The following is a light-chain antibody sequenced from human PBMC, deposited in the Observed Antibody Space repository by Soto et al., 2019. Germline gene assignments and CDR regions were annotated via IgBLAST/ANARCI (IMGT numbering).Light chain of an antibody. V-gene: IGLV2-14*01. J-gene: IGLJ2*01. Sequence: QSVLTQPASVSGSPGQSSTISCTGTSSDVGGYNYVSWYQQHPGKAPKLMIYEVSNRPSGVSNRFSGSKSGNTASLTISGLQAEDEADYYCSSYTSSSTVFGGVTKLTVL. CDR2: EVS. CDR1: SSDVGGYNY. CDR3: SSYTSSSTV.